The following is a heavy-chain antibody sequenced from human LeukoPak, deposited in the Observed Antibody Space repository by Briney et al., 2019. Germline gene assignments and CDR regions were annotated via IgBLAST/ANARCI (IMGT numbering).Heavy chain of an antibody. Sequence: ASVKVSPAAPVYTFTTDDINWVRETTGQRGEWMGWISAYNVSTNYAQKLQGRVTMTTDTSASKAYMELRSLRSDDAAVYYCARVPPYDSKGAFDIWGQGTMVTVSS. D-gene: IGHD5-12*01. J-gene: IGHJ3*02. CDR1: VYTFTTDD. CDR3: ARVPPYDSKGAFDI. V-gene: IGHV1-18*01. CDR2: ISAYNVST.